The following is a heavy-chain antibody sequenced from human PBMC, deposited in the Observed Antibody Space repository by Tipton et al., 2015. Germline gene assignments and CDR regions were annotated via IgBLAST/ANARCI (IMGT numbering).Heavy chain of an antibody. CDR3: ARDGLAMGDFDY. CDR1: GGPISSYY. Sequence: TLSLTCTVSGGPISSYYWSWIRQPAGKGLEWIGRIWIVGSGDYNPSLRSRVTMSVDKSKNQFSLRLSSVTAADTAVYYCARDGLAMGDFDYWGQGTVVTVSP. CDR2: IWIVGSG. D-gene: IGHD6-19*01. V-gene: IGHV4-4*07. J-gene: IGHJ4*02.